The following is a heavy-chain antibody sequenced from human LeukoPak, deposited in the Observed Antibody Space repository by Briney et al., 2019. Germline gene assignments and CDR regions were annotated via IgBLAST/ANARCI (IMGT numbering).Heavy chain of an antibody. CDR2: IYHSGST. J-gene: IGHJ4*02. V-gene: IGHV4-4*02. Sequence: PSGTLSLTCAVSGGTISSSNWRSWVRPPPGKGLEWIGEIYHSGSTNYNPSLKSRVTISVDKSKNQFSLKLSSVTAADTAVYYCARDPLEIAAAGTSDYWGQGTLVTVSS. CDR3: ARDPLEIAAAGTSDY. D-gene: IGHD6-13*01. CDR1: GGTISSSNW.